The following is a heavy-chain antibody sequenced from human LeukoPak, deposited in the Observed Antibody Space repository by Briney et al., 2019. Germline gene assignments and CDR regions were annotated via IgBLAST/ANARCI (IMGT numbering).Heavy chain of an antibody. CDR1: GGPYRGYY. CDR2: ITHSGST. V-gene: IGHV4-34*01. CDR3: ARGRVVAWFDP. Sequence: SDTLSLTCAVYGGPYRGYYWSWIRQPPGKGLEWIGEITHSGSTNYNPSLKSRVTISVDTSKNQFSLKLSSVTAADTAVYYCARGRVVAWFDPWGQGTLVTVSS. J-gene: IGHJ5*02. D-gene: IGHD2-2*01.